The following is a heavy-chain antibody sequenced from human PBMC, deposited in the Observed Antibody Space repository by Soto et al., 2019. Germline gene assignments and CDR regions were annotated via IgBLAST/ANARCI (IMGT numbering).Heavy chain of an antibody. CDR2: ISSNSAYI. J-gene: IGHJ5*02. V-gene: IGHV3-21*01. D-gene: IGHD6-13*01. CDR3: TRDASRDSSARGWFDP. CDR1: GFTFRSFT. Sequence: GESLKISCAASGFTFRSFTMNWFRQAPGKGLEWVSTISSNSAYIYYTDALRGRFTISRDNAKNSLHLQMNSLRAEDTAVYYCTRDASRDSSARGWFDPWGPGTLVTVSS.